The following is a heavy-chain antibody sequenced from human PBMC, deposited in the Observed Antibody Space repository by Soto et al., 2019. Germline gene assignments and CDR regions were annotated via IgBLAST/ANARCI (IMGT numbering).Heavy chain of an antibody. CDR1: GFTFSTYT. J-gene: IGHJ4*02. CDR3: ASRSVPGYSYGEGFDY. Sequence: QVQLVESGGAVVQPGRSLRLSCAASGFTFSTYTMHWVRQAPGKGLEWVALIVYDGGKIHYADSVKGRFTISRDNSKNPLSLQTNRLTAEDTGIYYCASRSVPGYSYGEGFDYWGQGTLVTVSS. V-gene: IGHV3-30-3*01. CDR2: IVYDGGKI. D-gene: IGHD5-18*01.